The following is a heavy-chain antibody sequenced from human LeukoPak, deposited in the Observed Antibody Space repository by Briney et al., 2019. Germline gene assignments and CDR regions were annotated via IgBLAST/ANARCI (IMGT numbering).Heavy chain of an antibody. CDR1: GFTFSSYE. CDR2: INWDGGST. Sequence: PGGSLRLSCAASGFTFSSYEMNWVRQAPGKGLEWVSSINWDGGSTAYADSVQGRFTISRDNAKNSLHLQMKSLRAEDTAFYYCARDSFSGSSLDYWGQGTLVTVSS. V-gene: IGHV3-20*04. D-gene: IGHD1-26*01. CDR3: ARDSFSGSSLDY. J-gene: IGHJ4*02.